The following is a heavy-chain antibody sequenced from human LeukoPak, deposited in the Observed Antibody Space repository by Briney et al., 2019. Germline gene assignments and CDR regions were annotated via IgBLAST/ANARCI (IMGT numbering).Heavy chain of an antibody. Sequence: SGPALVNPTQPLTLTCTFSAFSLSTSGMCVSWIRQPPGKALEWLARIDWDDDKYYSTSLKTRLTISKDTSKNQVVLTMTHMDPVDTATYYCARSIAVAGYGMDVWGQGTTVTVSS. CDR3: ARSIAVAGYGMDV. CDR2: IDWDDDK. V-gene: IGHV2-70*11. CDR1: AFSLSTSGMC. D-gene: IGHD6-19*01. J-gene: IGHJ6*02.